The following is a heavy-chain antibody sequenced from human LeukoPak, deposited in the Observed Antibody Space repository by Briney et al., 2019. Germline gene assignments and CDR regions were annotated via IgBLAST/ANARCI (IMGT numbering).Heavy chain of an antibody. CDR1: GGTFSSYA. CDR2: IIPIFGTA. J-gene: IGHJ6*02. V-gene: IGHV1-69*13. D-gene: IGHD4-11*01. CDR3: ARATTRAEYYYYGMDV. Sequence: ASVKVSCKASGGTFSSYAISWVRQAPGQGLEWMGGIIPIFGTANYAQKFQGRVTITADESTSTAYMGLSSLRSEDTAVYYCARATTRAEYYYYGMDVWGQGTTVTVSS.